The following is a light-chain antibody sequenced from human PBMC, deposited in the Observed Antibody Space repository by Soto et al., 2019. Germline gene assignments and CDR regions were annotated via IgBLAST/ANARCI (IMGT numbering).Light chain of an antibody. CDR2: GAS. Sequence: GETGIVSGRATQTVNNNYLAWCQQKPGQAPRPLIYGASRRAAGIPDRFSGSASGTDFTLTISRLEPEDFTRYFCQQYSDLPMTFGQGARLEI. J-gene: IGKJ5*01. CDR3: QQYSDLPMT. CDR1: QTVNNNY. V-gene: IGKV3-20*01.